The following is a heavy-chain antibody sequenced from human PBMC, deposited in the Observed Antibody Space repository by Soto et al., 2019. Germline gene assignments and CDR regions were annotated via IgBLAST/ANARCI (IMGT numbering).Heavy chain of an antibody. CDR1: GFTFSSYG. Sequence: GGSLRLSCAASGFTFSSYGMHWVRQAPGKGLEWVAVISYDGSNKYYADSVKGRFTISRDNSKNTLYLQMNSLRAEDTAVYYCAKDTPSYSSPHLFDYWGQGTLVTVSS. V-gene: IGHV3-30*18. J-gene: IGHJ4*02. CDR2: ISYDGSNK. D-gene: IGHD6-13*01. CDR3: AKDTPSYSSPHLFDY.